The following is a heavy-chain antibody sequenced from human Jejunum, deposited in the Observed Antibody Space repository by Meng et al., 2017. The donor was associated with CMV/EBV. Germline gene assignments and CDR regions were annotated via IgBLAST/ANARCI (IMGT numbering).Heavy chain of an antibody. D-gene: IGHD7-27*01. J-gene: IGHJ5*02. CDR2: ISAYSGAT. CDR3: ARYGDRIRLWGPS. CDR1: GFTFTDDY. Sequence: MTAGFTFTDDYRRWVRQAPGQGLEWMGRISAYSGATNYAQKFQGRVTITRDTSTSTAYLELSRLTSDDTAVYLCARYGDRIRLWGPSWGQGTLVTVSS. V-gene: IGHV1-2*06.